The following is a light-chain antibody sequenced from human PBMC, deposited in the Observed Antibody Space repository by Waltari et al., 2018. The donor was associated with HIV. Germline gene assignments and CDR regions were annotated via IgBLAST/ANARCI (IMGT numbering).Light chain of an antibody. Sequence: RQPPSVSGAPGQGVTISCTGSGSNLGAGYAVHWYQQLPGTAPKLLISGHKNRPSGVPERFSGSRSGASASLAITGLQAEDEATYYCQSYDSRLRGSVFGGGTKVTVV. CDR3: QSYDSRLRGSV. CDR1: GSNLGAGYA. J-gene: IGLJ2*01. V-gene: IGLV1-40*01. CDR2: GHK.